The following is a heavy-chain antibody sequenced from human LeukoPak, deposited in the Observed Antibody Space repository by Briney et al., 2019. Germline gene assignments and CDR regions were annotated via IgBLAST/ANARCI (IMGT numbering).Heavy chain of an antibody. CDR2: TWYDGSNK. Sequence: GRSLRLSCAASGFIFSSYGMHWVRQAPGKGLEWVAVTWYDGSNKYYADAVKGRFTISRDNSKNTLYLQMNSLRAEDTAVYYCAKYVSAKGPPYALGVWGQGTTVTVSS. J-gene: IGHJ6*02. CDR1: GFIFSSYG. D-gene: IGHD2/OR15-2a*01. V-gene: IGHV3-33*06. CDR3: AKYVSAKGPPYALGV.